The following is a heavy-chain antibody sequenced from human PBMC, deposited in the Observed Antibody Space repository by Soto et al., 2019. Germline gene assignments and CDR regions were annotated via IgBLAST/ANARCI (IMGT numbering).Heavy chain of an antibody. CDR3: ARHPGGGGY. CDR1: GFTVSNNY. J-gene: IGHJ4*02. D-gene: IGHD3-10*01. Sequence: EVQLVESGGGLIQPGGSLRLSCAVSGFTVSNNYMSWVRQAPGKGLEGVSVIYSGGYTAYGDSVKGRFTISKDNSKNTLQLKMKTLGAAALHVCYGARHPGGGGYWGQGTLVTVSS. V-gene: IGHV3-53*01. CDR2: IYSGGYT.